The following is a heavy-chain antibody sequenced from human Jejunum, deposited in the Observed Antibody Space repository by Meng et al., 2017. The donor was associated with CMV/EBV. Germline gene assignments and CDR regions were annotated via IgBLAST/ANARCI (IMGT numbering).Heavy chain of an antibody. V-gene: IGHV1-69*04. J-gene: IGHJ4*02. CDR1: GSTFRNSA. D-gene: IGHD1-26*01. CDR2: IIPVFDKT. CDR3: AGGLGGTIDY. Sequence: CKASGSTFRNSATSWVRQAPGQGLEWMGNIIPVFDKTNYAQKFQGRVTITADRSTNTAYMELSSLRSDDTAIYYCAGGLGGTIDYWGQGTRVTVSS.